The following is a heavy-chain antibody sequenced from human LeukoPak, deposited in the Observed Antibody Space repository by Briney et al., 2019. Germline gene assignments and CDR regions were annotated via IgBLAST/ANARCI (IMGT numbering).Heavy chain of an antibody. J-gene: IGHJ5*02. D-gene: IGHD2-15*01. CDR2: ISGSGTYT. V-gene: IGHV3-21*05. CDR3: VRGERYCTGGTCAGS. CDR1: GFTFSSYA. Sequence: GGSLRLSCAASGFTFSSYAMHWVRQTPGKGLEWVSYISGSGTYTNYADSVEGRFTISRDNARNSLYLQMNSLRAEDTAVYYCVRGERYCTGGTCAGSWGQGILVTVSS.